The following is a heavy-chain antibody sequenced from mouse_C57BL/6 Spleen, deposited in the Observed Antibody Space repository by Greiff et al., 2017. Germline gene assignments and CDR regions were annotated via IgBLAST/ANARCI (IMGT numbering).Heavy chain of an antibody. V-gene: IGHV1-64*01. CDR1: GYTFTSYW. CDR3: ARGWSNYVSWFAY. CDR2: IHPNSGST. J-gene: IGHJ3*01. Sequence: VQLQQPGAELVKPGASVKLSCKASGYTFTSYWMHWVKQRPGQGLEWIGMIHPNSGSTNYNEKFKSKATLTVDKSSSTAYMQLSSLTSEDSAVYYCARGWSNYVSWFAYWGQGTLVTVSA. D-gene: IGHD2-5*01.